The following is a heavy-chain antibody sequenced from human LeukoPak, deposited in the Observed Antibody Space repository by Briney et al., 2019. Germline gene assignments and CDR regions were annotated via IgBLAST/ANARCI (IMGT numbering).Heavy chain of an antibody. Sequence: GGSLRLSCAASGFTFSRYWMHWVRQAPGKGLVWVSRINSDGYSTTYADSVKGRFSISRDKSKNTLFLQMNSLRVEDTAVYYCAKLTTWNTHYPIDYWGQGTLVTVSS. D-gene: IGHD4-17*01. CDR3: AKLTTWNTHYPIDY. V-gene: IGHV3-74*01. J-gene: IGHJ4*02. CDR2: INSDGYST. CDR1: GFTFSRYW.